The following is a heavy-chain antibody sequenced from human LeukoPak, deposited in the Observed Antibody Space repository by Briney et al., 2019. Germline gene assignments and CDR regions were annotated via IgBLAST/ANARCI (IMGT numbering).Heavy chain of an antibody. CDR3: ASRRDGSNYAAFDI. D-gene: IGHD5-24*01. J-gene: IGHJ3*02. V-gene: IGHV1-46*01. CDR1: GYTFTGYY. Sequence: ASVKVSCKASGYTFTGYYMHWVRQAPGQGLEWMGIINFSGGTTSYPQKFQGRVTMTRDTSTSTVYMELSSLRSEDTAVYYCASRRDGSNYAAFDIWGQGTMVTVSS. CDR2: INFSGGTT.